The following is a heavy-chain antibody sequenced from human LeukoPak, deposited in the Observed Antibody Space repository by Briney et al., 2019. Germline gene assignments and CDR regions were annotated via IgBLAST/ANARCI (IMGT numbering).Heavy chain of an antibody. Sequence: SETLSLTCTVSGGAIRSHYWNWIRQPAGKGLEWIGRIYRSGYTNDNPFLKSRITMSVDMSKHQFYLRLNSVPAADTAVYYCARGEHSVDSWGQGMLVTVSS. D-gene: IGHD1/OR15-1a*01. CDR2: IYRSGYT. CDR3: ARGEHSVDS. J-gene: IGHJ4*02. CDR1: GGAIRSHY. V-gene: IGHV4-4*07.